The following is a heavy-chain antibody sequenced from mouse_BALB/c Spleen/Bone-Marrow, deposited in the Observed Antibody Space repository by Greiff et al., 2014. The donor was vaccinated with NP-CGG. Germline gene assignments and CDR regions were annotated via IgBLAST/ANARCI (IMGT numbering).Heavy chain of an antibody. V-gene: IGHV1-7*01. D-gene: IGHD1-2*01. Sequence: QVQLQQSGAELAKPGASVKMSCKASGYTFTSYWMHWVKQRPGQGLEWIGYINPSTGYTEYNQKFKGKATLTADKSSNTAYMQLSSLTSEDSAVYYCARRETTALDYWGQGTTLTVSS. CDR1: GYTFTSYW. J-gene: IGHJ2*01. CDR3: ARRETTALDY. CDR2: INPSTGYT.